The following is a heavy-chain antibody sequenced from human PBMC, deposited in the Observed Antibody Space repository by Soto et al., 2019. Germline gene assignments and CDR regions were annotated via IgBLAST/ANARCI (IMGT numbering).Heavy chain of an antibody. CDR3: VRHWLLPHYFDY. D-gene: IGHD6-19*01. CDR1: GGSISIIGYY. Sequence: QLQLQESGPGLVKPSETLSLTCTVSGGSISIIGYYWGWIRQPSGKGLEWIGSIYYSGTTYYIPSLKSRVTISIDTSKNQFSLRLSSVTAADTAVYYCVRHWLLPHYFDYWGQGTLVTVSS. J-gene: IGHJ4*02. V-gene: IGHV4-39*01. CDR2: IYYSGTT.